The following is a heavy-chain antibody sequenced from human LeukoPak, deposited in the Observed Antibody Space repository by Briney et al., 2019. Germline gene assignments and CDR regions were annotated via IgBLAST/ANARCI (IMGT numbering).Heavy chain of an antibody. Sequence: GGSLRLSCAASGFTVSSNYMSWVRQAPGKGLEWVSVIYSGGSTYYADSVKGRFTISRDNSKNTLYLQMNSLRAEDTAVYYCARSSGYDFDYYYGMDVWGQGTTVTVSS. D-gene: IGHD5-12*01. V-gene: IGHV3-53*01. CDR2: IYSGGST. CDR3: ARSSGYDFDYYYGMDV. CDR1: GFTVSSNY. J-gene: IGHJ6*02.